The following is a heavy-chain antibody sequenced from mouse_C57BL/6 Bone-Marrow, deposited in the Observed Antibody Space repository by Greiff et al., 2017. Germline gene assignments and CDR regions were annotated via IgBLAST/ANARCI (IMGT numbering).Heavy chain of an antibody. CDR3: ASGWSPWFAY. V-gene: IGHV3-1*01. J-gene: IGHJ3*01. CDR1: GYSITSGYD. Sequence: EVKLVESGPGMVKPSQSLSLTCTVTGYSITSGYDWHWIRHFPGNKLEWMGYISYSGSTNYNPYLKSRISITHDTSKNHFFLKLNSVTTEDTATCYCASGWSPWFAYWGQETLVTVSA. D-gene: IGHD1-1*02. CDR2: ISYSGST.